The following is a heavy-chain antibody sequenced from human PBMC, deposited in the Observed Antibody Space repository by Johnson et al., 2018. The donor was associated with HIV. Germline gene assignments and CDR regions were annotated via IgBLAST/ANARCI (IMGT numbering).Heavy chain of an antibody. CDR2: IYSGGST. V-gene: IGHV3-53*01. D-gene: IGHD1/OR15-1a*01. J-gene: IGHJ3*01. Sequence: VQLVESGGGLIQPGGSLRLSCAASGFTVSSNYMSWVRQAPGKGLEWVSVIYSGGSTYYADSVKGRFTISRDNSKNTLYLQMNSLRAEDTAVYYCARDSAEQVGDAIDLWGRGTMVTVSS. CDR1: GFTVSSNY. CDR3: ARDSAEQVGDAIDL.